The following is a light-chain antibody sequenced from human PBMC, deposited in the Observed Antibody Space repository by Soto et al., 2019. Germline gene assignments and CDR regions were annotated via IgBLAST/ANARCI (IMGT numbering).Light chain of an antibody. CDR3: QQYGSSPRT. CDR2: GAS. V-gene: IGKV3-20*01. Sequence: DIVLTQSPGTLSLSHGESATLSCRASQSVSSNYLAWYRQKPGQAPRLLIYGASSRATGIPDRFSGSGSGTDFTLTISRLDPEDFAVYFCQQYGSSPRTFGQGAKVDIK. J-gene: IGKJ1*01. CDR1: QSVSSNY.